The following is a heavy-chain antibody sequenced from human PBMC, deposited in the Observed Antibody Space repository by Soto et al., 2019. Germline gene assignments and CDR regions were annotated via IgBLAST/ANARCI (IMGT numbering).Heavy chain of an antibody. CDR3: ARAYSSLSWFDP. Sequence: SETLSLTCTVSGGSISIYYWSWIRQPPGKGLEWIGYIYSSGITKYNPSLKSRITISIDTSKNQFSLKLSSVTAADTAFYYCARAYSSLSWFDPWGQGTLVTVSS. V-gene: IGHV4-59*01. J-gene: IGHJ5*02. CDR2: IYSSGIT. D-gene: IGHD3-22*01. CDR1: GGSISIYY.